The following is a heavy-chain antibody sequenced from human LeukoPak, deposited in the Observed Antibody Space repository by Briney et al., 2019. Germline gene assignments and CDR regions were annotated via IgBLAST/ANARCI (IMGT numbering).Heavy chain of an antibody. D-gene: IGHD3-10*01. Sequence: PGGTLTLSCAASGFTFSSYGMTWVRQPPGKGLEWIGEINHSGSTNYNPSLKSRVTISVDTSKNQFSLKLSSVTAADTAVYYCARGPPWFGEWGAGMYYFDYWGQGTLVTVSS. V-gene: IGHV4-34*01. CDR3: ARGPPWFGEWGAGMYYFDY. J-gene: IGHJ4*02. CDR1: GFTFSSYG. CDR2: INHSGST.